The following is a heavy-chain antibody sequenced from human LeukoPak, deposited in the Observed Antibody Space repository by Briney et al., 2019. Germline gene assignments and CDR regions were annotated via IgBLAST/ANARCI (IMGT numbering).Heavy chain of an antibody. D-gene: IGHD4-17*01. CDR1: GGTFSSYA. Sequence: SVKVSCKASGGTFSSYAISWVRQAPGQGLEWMGRIIPIFGTANYAQKFQGRVTITTDESTSTAYMELSSLRSEDTAVYYCARDRVVGSDYAHIPDYWGQGTLVTVSS. J-gene: IGHJ4*02. CDR3: ARDRVVGSDYAHIPDY. V-gene: IGHV1-69*05. CDR2: IIPIFGTA.